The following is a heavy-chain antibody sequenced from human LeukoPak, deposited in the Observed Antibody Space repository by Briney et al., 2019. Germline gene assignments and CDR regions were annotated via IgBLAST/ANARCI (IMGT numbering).Heavy chain of an antibody. CDR3: ARDWTHCGGDCYFLFGSFGAFDI. D-gene: IGHD2-21*02. J-gene: IGHJ3*02. CDR2: INPSGGST. V-gene: IGHV1-46*01. CDR1: GYTFTSHY. Sequence: GASAKVSCKASGYTFTSHYMHWVRQAPGQGLEWMGIINPSGGSTSYAQKFQGRVTMTRDTSTSTVYMELSSLRSEDTAVYYCARDWTHCGGDCYFLFGSFGAFDIWGQGTMVTVSS.